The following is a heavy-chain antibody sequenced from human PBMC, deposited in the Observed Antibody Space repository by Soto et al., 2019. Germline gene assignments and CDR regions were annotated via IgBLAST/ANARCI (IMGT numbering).Heavy chain of an antibody. CDR1: GVSISSGGYY. V-gene: IGHV4-31*03. CDR2: IYHSGRT. CDR3: ASAIPAHSEYYFDY. Sequence: SETLSLTCTVSGVSISSGGYYWGWIRQHPGKGLEWIGNIYHSGRTYYNPSLKSRVIMSVDTSKNHFSLNLNSVTAADTAMYFCASAIPAHSEYYFDYWGQGTLGTVS. D-gene: IGHD2-15*01. J-gene: IGHJ4*02.